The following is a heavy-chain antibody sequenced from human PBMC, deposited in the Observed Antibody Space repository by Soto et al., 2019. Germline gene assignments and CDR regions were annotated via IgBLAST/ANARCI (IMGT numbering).Heavy chain of an antibody. CDR2: ISHSGGRT. D-gene: IGHD2-15*01. V-gene: IGHV3-23*01. Sequence: PGGSLRLSCAASGFRFSDYAMSWVRRAPGKGLEWVSGISHSGGRTSYADSVKGRFAMSRDDSKSTLYLQMSTLRVEDTAIYYCAMDPLVDYNDIYRSFTWWGLGTLVTVSS. CDR3: AMDPLVDYNDIYRSFTW. CDR1: GFRFSDYA. J-gene: IGHJ1*01.